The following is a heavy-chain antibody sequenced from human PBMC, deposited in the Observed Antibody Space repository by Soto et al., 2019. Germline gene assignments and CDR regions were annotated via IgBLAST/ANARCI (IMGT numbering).Heavy chain of an antibody. CDR2: ISGSGGST. J-gene: IGHJ4*02. CDR3: AKGMSPVYSNERPHMAPFDY. CDR1: GFTFSSYA. D-gene: IGHD6-13*01. V-gene: IGHV3-23*01. Sequence: PGGSLRLSCAASGFTFSSYATSWVRQAPGKGLEWVSAISGSGGSTYYADSVKGRFTISRDNSKNTLYLQMNSLRAEDTAVYYCAKGMSPVYSNERPHMAPFDYWGQGTQVTGSS.